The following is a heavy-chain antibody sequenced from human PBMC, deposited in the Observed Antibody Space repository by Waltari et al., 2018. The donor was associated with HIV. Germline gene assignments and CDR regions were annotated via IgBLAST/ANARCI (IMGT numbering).Heavy chain of an antibody. Sequence: QVQLQESGPGMVQPSETLSITCTVPGGSISRFYWTWTRQPPGKGLEWIGYILYSGSTNYNPSLKSRVTISVDTSKNQFSLKLSSVTAADTAVYYCARLWFGDPNWFDPWGQGTLVTVSS. V-gene: IGHV4-59*08. D-gene: IGHD3-10*01. CDR1: GGSISRFY. CDR3: ARLWFGDPNWFDP. CDR2: ILYSGST. J-gene: IGHJ5*02.